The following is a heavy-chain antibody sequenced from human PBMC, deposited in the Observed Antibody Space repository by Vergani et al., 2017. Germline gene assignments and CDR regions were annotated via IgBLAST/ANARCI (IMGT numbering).Heavy chain of an antibody. CDR3: ARHSXVEWLVKLGWIDP. J-gene: IGHJ5*02. V-gene: IGHV4-39*01. CDR2: IYYSGST. CDR1: GASIRSSNYY. Sequence: QLQLQESGPGLVKPSATLPLTCSVSGASIRSSNYYWGWIRQPPGKGLEWIASIYYSGSTYYNPSLKSRVTISVDTSKNQFSLMLSSVTAADTAVYFCARHSXVEWLVKLGWIDPWGQGILVTVSS. D-gene: IGHD6-19*01.